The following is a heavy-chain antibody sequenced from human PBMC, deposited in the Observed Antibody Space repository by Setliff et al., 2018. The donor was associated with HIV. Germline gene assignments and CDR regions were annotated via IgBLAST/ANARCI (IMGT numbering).Heavy chain of an antibody. Sequence: SETLSLTCAVNGGSFTGFYWSWFRQPPGKGLEWIGEISHSGSTNYNPSLKSRFSISVDMSKNQFSLRLNSVTAADTAVYYCAGGPGTTSIDYWAQGTLVTVSS. CDR1: GGSFTGFY. J-gene: IGHJ4*02. V-gene: IGHV4-34*01. CDR3: AGGPGTTSIDY. D-gene: IGHD1-26*01. CDR2: ISHSGST.